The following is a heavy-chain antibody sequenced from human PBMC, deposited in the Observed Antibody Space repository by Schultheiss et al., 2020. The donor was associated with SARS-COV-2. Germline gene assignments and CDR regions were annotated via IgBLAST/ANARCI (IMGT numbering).Heavy chain of an antibody. CDR1: GFTFSGYW. CDR3: VKTPYSSSYNFDY. Sequence: GGSLRLSCAASGFTFSGYWMNWVRQAPGKGLVWVSRIYSDVSSTYYADSVKGRFTISRDNSKNTLYLQMSSLRAEDTAVYYCVKTPYSSSYNFDYWGQGTLVTVSS. CDR2: IYSDVSST. J-gene: IGHJ4*02. D-gene: IGHD6-6*01. V-gene: IGHV3-74*01.